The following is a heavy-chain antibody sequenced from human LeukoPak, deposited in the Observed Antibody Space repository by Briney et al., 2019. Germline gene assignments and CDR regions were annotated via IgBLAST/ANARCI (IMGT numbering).Heavy chain of an antibody. Sequence: ASVKVSCKASGYTFTGYYMHWVRQAPGQGLEWMGWINPNSGGTNYAQKFQGRVTMTRDTSISTAYMELSRLRSDDTVVYYCARETVNYYDSSGYPWYNWFDPWGQGTLVTVSS. V-gene: IGHV1-2*02. CDR3: ARETVNYYDSSGYPWYNWFDP. CDR1: GYTFTGYY. D-gene: IGHD3-22*01. J-gene: IGHJ5*02. CDR2: INPNSGGT.